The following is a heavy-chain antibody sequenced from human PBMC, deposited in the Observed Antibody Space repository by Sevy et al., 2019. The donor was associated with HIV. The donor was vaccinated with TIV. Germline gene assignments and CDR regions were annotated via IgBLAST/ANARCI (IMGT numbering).Heavy chain of an antibody. D-gene: IGHD6-6*01. J-gene: IGHJ4*02. CDR2: IYYSGST. CDR1: GGSVSSGSYY. Sequence: SETLSLTCTVSGGSVSSGSYYWSWIRQPPGKGLEWIGYIYYSGSTNYNPSLKSRVTISVDTSKNQFSLKLSSVTAAETAVYYCAREYSSSSSLDYWGQGTLVTVSS. CDR3: AREYSSSSSLDY. V-gene: IGHV4-61*01.